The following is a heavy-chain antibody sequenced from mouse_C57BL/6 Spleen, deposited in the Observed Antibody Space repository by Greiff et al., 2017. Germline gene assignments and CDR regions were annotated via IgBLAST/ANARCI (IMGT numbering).Heavy chain of an antibody. Sequence: QVQLKESGAELVRPGASVTLSCKASGYTFTDYEMHWVKPAPVHGLEWSGAIDPETGGTAYNQEFKGKAILTADKSSSTAYMELRSLTSEDSAVYYCTRRGYGNDYAMDYWGQGTSVTVSA. CDR1: GYTFTDYE. D-gene: IGHD2-1*01. V-gene: IGHV1-15*01. CDR3: TRRGYGNDYAMDY. J-gene: IGHJ4*01. CDR2: IDPETGGT.